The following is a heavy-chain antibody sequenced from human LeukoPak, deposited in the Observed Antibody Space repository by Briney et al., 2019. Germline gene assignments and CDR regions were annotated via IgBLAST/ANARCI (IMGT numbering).Heavy chain of an antibody. V-gene: IGHV3-74*01. Sequence: GGSLRLSCAASGFTFSDYYMSWVRQAPGKGLVWVSRINSDGSSTSYADSVKGRFTISRDNAKNTLYLQMNSLRAEDTAVYYCARYSSGWYYYYGMDVWGQGTTVTVSS. J-gene: IGHJ6*02. CDR2: INSDGSST. D-gene: IGHD6-19*01. CDR3: ARYSSGWYYYYGMDV. CDR1: GFTFSDYY.